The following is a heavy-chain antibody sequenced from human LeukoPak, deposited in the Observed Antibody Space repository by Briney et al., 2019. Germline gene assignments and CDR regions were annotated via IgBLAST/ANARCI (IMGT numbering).Heavy chain of an antibody. J-gene: IGHJ4*02. CDR3: ARDPFLSGSGTFDY. CDR2: IYYSGST. Sequence: SETLSLTCTVSGGSISSGDYYWSWIRQPPGKGLEWIGYIYYSGSTYYNPSLKSRVTISIDTSKNQFSLKLSSVTAADTAVYYCARDPFLSGSGTFDYWGQGTLVTVSS. D-gene: IGHD3-10*01. V-gene: IGHV4-30-4*01. CDR1: GGSISSGDYY.